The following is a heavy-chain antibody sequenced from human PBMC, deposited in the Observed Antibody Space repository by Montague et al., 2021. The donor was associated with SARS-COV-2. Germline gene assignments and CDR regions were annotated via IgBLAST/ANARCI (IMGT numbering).Heavy chain of an antibody. D-gene: IGHD4-23*01. CDR1: GDSISSRSW. CDR3: ASGVAGVFCDGGKIWDFSFFDP. CDR2: VLHTTST. J-gene: IGHJ5*02. Sequence: SETLSLTCTVSGDSISSRSWWCWVRQSPGRGLEWIADVLHTTSTNYTASMASRASLSINTTNNQFSMKMTSVTAADTAVYFCASGVAGVFCDGGKIWDFSFFDPGGQGSLVTVSA. V-gene: IGHV4-4*02.